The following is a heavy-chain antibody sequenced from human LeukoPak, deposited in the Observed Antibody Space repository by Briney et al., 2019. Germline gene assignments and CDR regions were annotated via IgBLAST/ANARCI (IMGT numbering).Heavy chain of an antibody. CDR2: INPSAGTT. CDR3: AAGNPLHPYDY. CDR1: GYTFTSYY. D-gene: IGHD4-23*01. Sequence: ASVKVSCKASGYTFTSYYMHLVRQAPGHGLEWMGIINPSAGTTSYAQKFQGRVTMTRDTSTSTVYMEVSSLRSEDTAVYYCAAGNPLHPYDYWGQGTLATVSS. J-gene: IGHJ4*02. V-gene: IGHV1-46*01.